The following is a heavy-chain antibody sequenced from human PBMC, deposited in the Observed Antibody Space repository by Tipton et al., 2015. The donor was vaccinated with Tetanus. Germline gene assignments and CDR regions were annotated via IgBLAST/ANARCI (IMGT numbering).Heavy chain of an antibody. D-gene: IGHD3-3*01. CDR3: AKDKVLYYDFWSGYYRGCWFDP. CDR2: ISSSSSTI. Sequence: SLRLSCAASGFTFSSYSMNWVRQAPGKGLEWVSYISSSSSTIYYADSVKGRFTISRDNAKNSLYLQMNSLRAEDTAVYYCAKDKVLYYDFWSGYYRGCWFDPWGQGTLVTVSS. V-gene: IGHV3-48*01. CDR1: GFTFSSYS. J-gene: IGHJ5*02.